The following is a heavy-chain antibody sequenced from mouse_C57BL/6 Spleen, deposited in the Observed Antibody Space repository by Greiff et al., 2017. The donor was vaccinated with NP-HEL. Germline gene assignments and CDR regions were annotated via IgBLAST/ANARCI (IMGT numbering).Heavy chain of an antibody. CDR3: ARGPVTTVVFDY. CDR2: INPSSGYT. Sequence: VKLMESGAELARPGASVKMSCKASGYTFTSYTMHWVKQRPGQGLEWIGYINPSSGYTKYNQKFKDKATLTADKSSSTAYMQLSSLTSEDSAVYYCARGPVTTVVFDYWGQGTTLTVSS. D-gene: IGHD1-1*01. CDR1: GYTFTSYT. V-gene: IGHV1-4*01. J-gene: IGHJ2*01.